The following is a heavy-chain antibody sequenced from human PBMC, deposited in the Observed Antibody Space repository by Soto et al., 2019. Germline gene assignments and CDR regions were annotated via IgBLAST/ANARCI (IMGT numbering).Heavy chain of an antibody. J-gene: IGHJ6*02. Sequence: QVQLVESGGGVVQPGRSLRLSCPASGFTFSSYGMHWVRQAPGKGLEWVAVITYDGSNKYYADSVKGRFTISRDNSKNTLYLQMNSLRAEDTAVYYCARDTAMVDDYYYGMDVWGQGTTVTVSS. CDR1: GFTFSSYG. V-gene: IGHV3-30*03. D-gene: IGHD5-18*01. CDR3: ARDTAMVDDYYYGMDV. CDR2: ITYDGSNK.